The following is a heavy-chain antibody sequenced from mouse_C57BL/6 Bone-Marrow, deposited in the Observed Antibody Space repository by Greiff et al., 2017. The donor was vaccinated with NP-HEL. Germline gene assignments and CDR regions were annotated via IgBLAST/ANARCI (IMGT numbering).Heavy chain of an antibody. CDR1: GYTFTTYW. CDR2: IDPSDSYT. V-gene: IGHV1-50*01. Sequence: VQLQQPGAELVKPGASVKLSCKASGYTFTTYWMQWVKQRPGQGLEWIGEIDPSDSYTNYNQKFKGMATLTVDTSSSTAYMQLSSLTSEDSAVYYCARKAYYGRSYEFAYWGQGTLVTVSA. CDR3: ARKAYYGRSYEFAY. J-gene: IGHJ3*01. D-gene: IGHD1-1*01.